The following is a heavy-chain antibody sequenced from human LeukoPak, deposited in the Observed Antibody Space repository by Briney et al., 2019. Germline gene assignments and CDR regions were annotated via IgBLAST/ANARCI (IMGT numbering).Heavy chain of an antibody. CDR2: IKQDGSEK. Sequence: GGSLRLSCAASGFTFSSYWMSWVRQAPGKGLEWVANIKQDGSEKYYVDPVKGRFTISRDNAKNSLYLQMDSLRAEDTAVYYCASDHPLTYYYMDVWGKGTTVTVSS. CDR3: ASDHPLTYYYMDV. V-gene: IGHV3-7*01. J-gene: IGHJ6*03. CDR1: GFTFSSYW.